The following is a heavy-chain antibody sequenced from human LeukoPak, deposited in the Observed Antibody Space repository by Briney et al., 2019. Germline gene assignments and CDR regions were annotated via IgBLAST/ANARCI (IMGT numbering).Heavy chain of an antibody. J-gene: IGHJ3*02. CDR1: GYTFTSYA. V-gene: IGHV1-18*04. CDR2: ISAYNGNT. D-gene: IGHD6-6*01. CDR3: ARYSSSSGDAFDI. Sequence: GASVKVSCKASGYTFTSYAMNWVRQAPGQGLEWMGWISAYNGNTNYAQKLQGRVTMTTDTSTSTAYMELRGLRSDDTAVYYCARYSSSSGDAFDIWGQGTMVTVSS.